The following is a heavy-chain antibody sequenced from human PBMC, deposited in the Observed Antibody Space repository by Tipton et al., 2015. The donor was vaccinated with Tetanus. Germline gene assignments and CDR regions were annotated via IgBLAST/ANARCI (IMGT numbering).Heavy chain of an antibody. D-gene: IGHD6-6*01. V-gene: IGHV3-21*01. CDR1: GFTFKSYT. CDR3: AKSEARLGTSSSLD. CDR2: ISGNSGYK. Sequence: SLRLSCVASGFTFKSYTLNWVRQAPGKGLEWVSSISGNSGYKYYADSVKGRFTVSRDNAENSVYLQMNSLRAEDTAVYFCAKSEARLGTSSSLDWGQGTLVTVSS. J-gene: IGHJ4*02.